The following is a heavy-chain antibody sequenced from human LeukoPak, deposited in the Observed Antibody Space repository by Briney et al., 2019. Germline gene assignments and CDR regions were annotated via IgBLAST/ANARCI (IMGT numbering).Heavy chain of an antibody. CDR3: ARGRIVVVPAARGGWFDP. CDR2: INHSGST. J-gene: IGHJ5*02. D-gene: IGHD2-2*01. Sequence: PSETLSLTCAVSGGSISSGGYYWSWIRQPPGKGLEWIGEINHSGSTNYNPSLKSRVTISVDTSKNQFSLKLSSVTAADTAVYYCARGRIVVVPAARGGWFDPWGQGTLVTVSS. V-gene: IGHV4-34*01. CDR1: GGSISSGGYY.